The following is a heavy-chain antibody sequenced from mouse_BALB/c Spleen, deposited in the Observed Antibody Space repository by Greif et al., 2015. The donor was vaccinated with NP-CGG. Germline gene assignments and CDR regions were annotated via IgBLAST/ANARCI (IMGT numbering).Heavy chain of an antibody. V-gene: IGHV1-9*01. CDR3: ARRGYDGDVPHAMDY. Sequence: LVESGAELMKPGASVKISCKATGYTFSSYWIEWVKQRPGHGLEWIGEILPGSGSTNYNEKFRGKATFTADTSSNTAYMQLSSLTSEDSAVYHCARRGYDGDVPHAMDYWGQGTSVTVPS. CDR1: GYTFSSYW. D-gene: IGHD2-14*01. J-gene: IGHJ4*01. CDR2: ILPGSGST.